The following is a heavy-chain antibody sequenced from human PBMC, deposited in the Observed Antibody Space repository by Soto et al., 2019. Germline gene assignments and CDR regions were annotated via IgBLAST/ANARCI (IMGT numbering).Heavy chain of an antibody. D-gene: IGHD4-17*01. CDR2: IFYAGDT. V-gene: IGHV4-31*03. Sequence: SETLSLTCTVSGESIATGAFYWSWIRLQSGRGPEWIGSIFYAGDTYYNPSLKSRVEISLDGSQNQFSLNLRSVTAADTAVYYCAGEGDYRTWFEPWGPGTLVTVSS. CDR1: GESIATGAFY. CDR3: AGEGDYRTWFEP. J-gene: IGHJ5*02.